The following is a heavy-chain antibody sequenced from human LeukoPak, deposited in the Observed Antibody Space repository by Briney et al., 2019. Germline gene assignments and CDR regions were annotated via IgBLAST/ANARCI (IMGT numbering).Heavy chain of an antibody. CDR2: ISGSGGST. CDR3: AKNTGASAYYYYYMDV. Sequence: PGGSLRLSCAASGFTFSSYAMSWVRQAPGKGLEWVSAISGSGGSTYYADSVKGRFTISRDNSKNTLYLQMNSLRAEDTAVYYCAKNTGASAYYYYYMDVWGKGTTVTVPS. D-gene: IGHD1-14*01. V-gene: IGHV3-23*01. CDR1: GFTFSSYA. J-gene: IGHJ6*03.